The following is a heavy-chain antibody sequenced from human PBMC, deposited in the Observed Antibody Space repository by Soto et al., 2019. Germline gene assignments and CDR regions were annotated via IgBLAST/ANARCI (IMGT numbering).Heavy chain of an antibody. CDR2: IWDDGNQK. J-gene: IGHJ3*02. V-gene: IGHV3-33*01. D-gene: IGHD3-16*01. CDR1: GFTFSNYG. CDR3: VRGGKTAGAFDT. Sequence: GGSLRLSCAASGFTFSNYGMHWVRQAPGKGLEWVAVIWDDGNQKYYVDSVKGRFTISRDNSENTMFLQMNSLTAEDTAVYYCVRGGKTAGAFDTWGQGTMVTVSS.